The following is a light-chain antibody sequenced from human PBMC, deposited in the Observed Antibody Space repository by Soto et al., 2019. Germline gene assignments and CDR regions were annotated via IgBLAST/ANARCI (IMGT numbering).Light chain of an antibody. CDR3: QQYGSSPRT. V-gene: IGKV3-20*01. Sequence: EIVLTQSPGTLPLSPGERATLSCRASQSVTSNYLAWYQQKPGQAPRLLISGASSRATGIPDRFSGSGSGTDFTLTISRLEPEDFAVYYCQQYGSSPRTLGQGTKVDIK. J-gene: IGKJ1*01. CDR1: QSVTSNY. CDR2: GAS.